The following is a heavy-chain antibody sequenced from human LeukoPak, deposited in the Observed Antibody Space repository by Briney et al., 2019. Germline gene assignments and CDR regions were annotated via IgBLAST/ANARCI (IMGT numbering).Heavy chain of an antibody. D-gene: IGHD3-3*01. Sequence: GASVKVSCKASGYTFTSYGISWVRQAPGQGLEWMGWISAYNGNTNYAQKLQGRVTMTTDTSTSTAYTELRSLRSDDTAVYYCAREYYDFWSGYSNEYFQHWGQGTLVTVSS. CDR2: ISAYNGNT. V-gene: IGHV1-18*01. J-gene: IGHJ1*01. CDR1: GYTFTSYG. CDR3: AREYYDFWSGYSNEYFQH.